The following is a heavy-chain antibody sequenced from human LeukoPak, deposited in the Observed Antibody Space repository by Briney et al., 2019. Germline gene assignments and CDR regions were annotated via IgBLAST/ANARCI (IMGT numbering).Heavy chain of an antibody. CDR3: ARRPLYYYYYYMDV. CDR2: INHSGST. V-gene: IGHV4-34*01. J-gene: IGHJ6*03. CDR1: GFTFSDFY. Sequence: ESLRLSCAASGFTFSDFYMSWIRQAPGKGLEWIGEINHSGSTNYNPSLKSRVTISVDTSKNQFSLKLSSVTAADTAVYYCARRPLYYYYYYMDVWGKGTTVTVSS.